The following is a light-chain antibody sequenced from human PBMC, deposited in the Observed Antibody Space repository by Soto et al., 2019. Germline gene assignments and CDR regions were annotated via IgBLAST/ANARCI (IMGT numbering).Light chain of an antibody. CDR2: SNN. CDR3: AAWDDSLNGLWV. J-gene: IGLJ3*02. CDR1: SSNIGSKT. Sequence: QSVLTQPPSASGTPGQRVTISCSGSSSNIGSKTVNWYQQLPGTAPKLLIHSNNQRPSGVPDRFSGSKSGTSASLAISVLQSEDEADYYCAAWDDSLNGLWVFGGGTKLTVL. V-gene: IGLV1-44*01.